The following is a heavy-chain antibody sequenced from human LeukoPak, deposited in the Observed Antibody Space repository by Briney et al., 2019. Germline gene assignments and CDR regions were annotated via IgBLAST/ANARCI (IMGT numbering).Heavy chain of an antibody. V-gene: IGHV3-49*02. J-gene: IGHJ4*02. Sequence: EYAASVKGRFTISRDDSKTIAYLQMNGLKTEDTAVYYCTGSFGELTFFDQWGQGTLVTVSS. CDR3: TGSFGELTFFDQ. D-gene: IGHD3-10*01.